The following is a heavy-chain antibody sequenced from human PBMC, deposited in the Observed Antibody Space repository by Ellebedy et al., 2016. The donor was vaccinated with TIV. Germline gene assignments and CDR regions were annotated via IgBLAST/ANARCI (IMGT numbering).Heavy chain of an antibody. CDR2: ISGSGGST. CDR1: GFTFSSYA. CDR3: AKGSRYSGSYYDFDY. J-gene: IGHJ4*02. V-gene: IGHV3-23*01. Sequence: GESLKISXAASGFTFSSYAMSWVRQAPGKGLEWVSAISGSGGSTYYADSVKGRFTISRDNSKNTLYLQMNSLRAEDTAVYYCAKGSRYSGSYYDFDYWGQGTLVTVSS. D-gene: IGHD1-26*01.